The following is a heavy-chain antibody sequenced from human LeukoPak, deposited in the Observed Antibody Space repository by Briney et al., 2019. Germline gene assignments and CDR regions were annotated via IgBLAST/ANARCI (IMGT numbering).Heavy chain of an antibody. CDR1: GYTFTSYA. CDR3: ARGPGGSWAPFDY. J-gene: IGHJ4*02. D-gene: IGHD6-13*01. V-gene: IGHV1-3*01. CDR2: INADNGNT. Sequence: ASVKVSCKASGYTFTSYAMHWVRQAPGQRLEWMGWINADNGNTEYSQKFQGRVTIVRDTSARTAYMELSSLKSEDTAGYYCARGPGGSWAPFDYWVQGTLATVSS.